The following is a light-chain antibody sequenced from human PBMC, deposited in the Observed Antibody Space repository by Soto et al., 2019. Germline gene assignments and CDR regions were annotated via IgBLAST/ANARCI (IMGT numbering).Light chain of an antibody. V-gene: IGLV1-51*01. Sequence: QSVLTQPPSVSAAPGQKVTISCSGSSSNIGNDYVSWYQQLPGTAPKLLIYDDTKRPSGIPDRFSGSKSGTSATLVITGLQTGDEADYYCGTWDSSLSALFGGGTKATVL. CDR2: DDT. CDR1: SSNIGNDY. J-gene: IGLJ2*01. CDR3: GTWDSSLSAL.